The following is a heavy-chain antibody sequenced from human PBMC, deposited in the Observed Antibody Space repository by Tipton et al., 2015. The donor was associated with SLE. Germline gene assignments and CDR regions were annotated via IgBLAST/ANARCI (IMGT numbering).Heavy chain of an antibody. CDR2: INHSGST. CDR3: AREQWLQSAPFDY. V-gene: IGHV4-34*01. Sequence: TLSLTCALYGGSLNGYYWSWIRQPPGKGLEWIGEINHSGSTNYNPSLKNRVTISVDTSKNQFSLKLSSVTAADTAVYYCAREQWLQSAPFDYWGQGTLVTVSS. D-gene: IGHD5-24*01. J-gene: IGHJ4*02. CDR1: GGSLNGYY.